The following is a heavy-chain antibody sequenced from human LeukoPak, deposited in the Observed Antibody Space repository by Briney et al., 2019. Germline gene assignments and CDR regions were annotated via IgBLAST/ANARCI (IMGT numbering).Heavy chain of an antibody. J-gene: IGHJ4*02. CDR3: ARHPSYYFDY. V-gene: IGHV4-59*01. CDR2: ILYSGST. D-gene: IGHD6-6*01. CDR1: DSSIDTYY. Sequence: SETLSLTCTVSDSSIDTYYWSWIRQPPGRGLEWIAYILYSGSTNYNPSLKSRVTISVDTSKNQFSLRLTSVTAADTAVYYCARHPSYYFDYWGQGTLVTVSS.